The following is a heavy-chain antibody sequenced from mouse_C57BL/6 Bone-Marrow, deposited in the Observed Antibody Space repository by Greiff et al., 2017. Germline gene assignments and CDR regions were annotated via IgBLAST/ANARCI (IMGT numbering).Heavy chain of an antibody. CDR1: GFTFSSYA. V-gene: IGHV5-4*01. Sequence: EVMLVESGGGLVKPGGSLKLSCAASGFTFSSYAMSWVRQTPEKRLEWVATISDGGSYTYYPDNVKGRFTISRDNAKNKLYLQMSHLKSEDTAMYYCARDPGSSWYFDVWGTGTTVTVSS. J-gene: IGHJ1*03. CDR2: ISDGGSYT. CDR3: ARDPGSSWYFDV. D-gene: IGHD1-1*01.